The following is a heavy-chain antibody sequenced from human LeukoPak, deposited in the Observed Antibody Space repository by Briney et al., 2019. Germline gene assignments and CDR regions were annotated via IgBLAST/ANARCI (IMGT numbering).Heavy chain of an antibody. J-gene: IGHJ5*02. CDR2: IDTYGTGT. CDR3: ARDPHIPGP. CDR1: GFTFDDYG. V-gene: IGHV3-74*01. Sequence: GGSLRLSCAASGFTFDDYGMSWVRQAPGKGLLWVSRIDTYGTGTDYADSVKGRFIISRDNAKNTLSLQMNSLRAEDTAVYYCARDPHIPGPWGQGTLVTVSS. D-gene: IGHD2-2*02.